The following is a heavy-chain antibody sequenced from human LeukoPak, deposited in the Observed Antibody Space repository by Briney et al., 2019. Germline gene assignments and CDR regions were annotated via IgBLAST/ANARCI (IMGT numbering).Heavy chain of an antibody. D-gene: IGHD3-10*01. V-gene: IGHV3-66*02. CDR3: ARAKSSGSYYVFDY. Sequence: PGGSLRLSCAASGFTVSSNYMSWVRQAPGKGLERVSVIYSGGSTYYADSVKGRFTISRDNSKNTLYLQMNSLRAEDTAVYYCARAKSSGSYYVFDYWGQGTLVTVSS. J-gene: IGHJ4*02. CDR2: IYSGGST. CDR1: GFTVSSNY.